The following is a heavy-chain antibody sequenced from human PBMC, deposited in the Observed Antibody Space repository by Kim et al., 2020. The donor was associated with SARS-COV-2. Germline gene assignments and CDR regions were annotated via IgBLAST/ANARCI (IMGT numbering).Heavy chain of an antibody. CDR3: ACRGHDGGFDY. CDR2: T. V-gene: IGHV1-18*01. J-gene: IGHJ4*02. Sequence: TNYARTLQGRVTMTTATSTSTAYMELRSLRSDDTAVYYCACRGHDGGFDYWGQGTLVTVSS. D-gene: IGHD3-10*01.